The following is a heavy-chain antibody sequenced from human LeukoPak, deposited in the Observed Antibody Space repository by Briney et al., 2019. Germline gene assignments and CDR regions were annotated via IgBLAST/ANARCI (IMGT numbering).Heavy chain of an antibody. CDR1: GGSISSSSYY. Sequence: PSETLSLTCTVSGGSISSSSYYWGWIRQPPGKGLEWIGSIYYSGSTYYNPSLKSRVTISVDTSKNQFSLKLSSVTAADTAVYYCARHVATVTTSDLYYFDYWGQGTLVTVSS. J-gene: IGHJ4*02. V-gene: IGHV4-39*01. CDR2: IYYSGST. CDR3: ARHVATVTTSDLYYFDY. D-gene: IGHD4-17*01.